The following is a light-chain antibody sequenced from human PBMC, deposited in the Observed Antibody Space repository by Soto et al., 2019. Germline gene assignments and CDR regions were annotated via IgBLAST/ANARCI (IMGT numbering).Light chain of an antibody. V-gene: IGKV1-39*01. Sequence: DIQMTQSPSSLSASVGDSVTITCRASQTISSYLSWYQQRPGKAPKLLIYAVSRLQSGVPSRFSGSGYGTEFTLSINSLQPEDFATYYCQQTYRTPRFTFGPGTKVDI. J-gene: IGKJ3*01. CDR3: QQTYRTPRFT. CDR1: QTISSY. CDR2: AVS.